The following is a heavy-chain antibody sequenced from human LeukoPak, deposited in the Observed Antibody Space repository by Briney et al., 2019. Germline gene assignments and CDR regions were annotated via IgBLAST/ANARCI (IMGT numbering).Heavy chain of an antibody. J-gene: IGHJ4*02. CDR1: GGSISSGDYY. Sequence: PSQTLSLTCTVSGGSISSGDYYWSWIRRPPGKGLEWIGYIYYSGSTYYNPSLKSRVTISVDTSKNQFSLKLSSVTAADTAVYYCAREGGVMDDILTGYTTYYFDYWGQGTLVTVSS. V-gene: IGHV4-30-4*01. D-gene: IGHD3-9*01. CDR3: AREGGVMDDILTGYTTYYFDY. CDR2: IYYSGST.